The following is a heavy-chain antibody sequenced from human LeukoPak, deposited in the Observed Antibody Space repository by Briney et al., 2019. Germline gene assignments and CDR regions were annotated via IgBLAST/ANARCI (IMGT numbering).Heavy chain of an antibody. Sequence: ASVTVSCKASGYTFSAYYMHWVRQAPGQGLEWMGWINHNSSGTYYAHKFQGRVTMTRDTAISTDYMELSTLRSENTAVYYCARVGRPGRNYYDSSSYYSSWGQGTLVTVSS. D-gene: IGHD3-22*01. V-gene: IGHV1-2*02. J-gene: IGHJ4*02. CDR3: ARVGRPGRNYYDSSSYYSS. CDR1: GYTFSAYY. CDR2: INHNSSGT.